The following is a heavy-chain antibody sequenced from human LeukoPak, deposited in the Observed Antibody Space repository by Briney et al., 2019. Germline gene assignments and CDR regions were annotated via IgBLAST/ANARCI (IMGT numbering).Heavy chain of an antibody. V-gene: IGHV4-59*01. CDR1: GGSICSYY. CDR3: ARVGGTNYYYYGMDV. D-gene: IGHD1-1*01. CDR2: IYDSGST. Sequence: PSETLSLTCTVSGGSICSYYWSWIRQPPGKGLEWIGYIYDSGSTNYNPCLKSRVTISVDTSKNQFSLKLSPVTAADTAVYYCARVGGTNYYYYGMDVWGQGTTVTVSS. J-gene: IGHJ6*02.